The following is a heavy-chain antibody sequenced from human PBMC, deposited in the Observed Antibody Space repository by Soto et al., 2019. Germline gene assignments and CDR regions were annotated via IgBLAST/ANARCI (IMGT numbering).Heavy chain of an antibody. CDR3: VRALGRFDP. J-gene: IGHJ5*02. CDR2: INGDGRTT. V-gene: IGHV3-74*01. Sequence: PWGSLRLSCTASGFTFSSYWMHWVRRAPGKGLVWVSRINGDGRTTSYGDSVKGRFTISRDNAKNTLSLQMNSLRVDDTAIYYCVRALGRFDPWGQGTLVTVSS. CDR1: GFTFSSYW. D-gene: IGHD7-27*01.